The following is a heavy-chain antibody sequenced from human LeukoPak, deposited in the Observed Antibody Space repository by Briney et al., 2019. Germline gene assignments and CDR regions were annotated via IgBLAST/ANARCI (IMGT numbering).Heavy chain of an antibody. CDR2: ISNSGGRT. CDR3: AKSYNGYESKPDY. CDR1: GFTFSSYW. J-gene: IGHJ4*02. Sequence: GGSLRLSCAASGFTFSSYWMNWARQAPGKGLEWVSSISNSGGRTFYTDSVKGRFTISRDNSKITLYLQMNSLRAEDTAVYYCAKSYNGYESKPDYWGQGTLVTVSS. D-gene: IGHD5-12*01. V-gene: IGHV3-23*01.